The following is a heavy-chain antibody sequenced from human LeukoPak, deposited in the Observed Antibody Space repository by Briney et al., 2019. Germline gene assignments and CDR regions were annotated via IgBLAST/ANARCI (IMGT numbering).Heavy chain of an antibody. J-gene: IGHJ4*02. CDR3: SRDYYDSRSYYQDY. V-gene: IGHV3-72*01. Sequence: GGSLRLSCAGSGFMFSDHYMEWVRQAPGKGLEWVGGSRNKANGYSTEYAASVKGRFTISRDLSENSLYLQMNSLKTEDTAVYYCSRDYYDSRSYYQDYWGQGTPVTVSS. CDR1: GFMFSDHY. D-gene: IGHD3-22*01. CDR2: SRNKANGYST.